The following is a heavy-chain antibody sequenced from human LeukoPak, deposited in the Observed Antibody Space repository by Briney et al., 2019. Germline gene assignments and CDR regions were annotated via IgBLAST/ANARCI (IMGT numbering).Heavy chain of an antibody. D-gene: IGHD3-22*01. Sequence: GGSLRLSCAASGFTFSTYAMSWVRQAPGKGLEWVSAINGIGGSTYYADSVKSRFTISRDDSKNTLYLQMNSLRAEDTAVYYCARGSITMIEDCWGQGTMVTVSS. J-gene: IGHJ3*01. CDR1: GFTFSTYA. CDR3: ARGSITMIEDC. CDR2: INGIGGST. V-gene: IGHV3-23*01.